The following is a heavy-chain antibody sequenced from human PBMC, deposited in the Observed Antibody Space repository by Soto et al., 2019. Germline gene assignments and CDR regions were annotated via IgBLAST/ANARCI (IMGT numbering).Heavy chain of an antibody. J-gene: IGHJ4*02. D-gene: IGHD4-4*01. Sequence: QVQLQESGPGLVKPSQTLSLSCTVSGASITNSAYFWTWIRQPPGKGLEWVGVIYYSGTTYYNPSLKSRVTISVDTSKNQFSLKLRSVTAADTAVHYCARGDYSKYCLDHWGQGTLVTVSS. CDR1: GASITNSAYF. CDR2: IYYSGTT. V-gene: IGHV4-30-4*01. CDR3: ARGDYSKYCLDH.